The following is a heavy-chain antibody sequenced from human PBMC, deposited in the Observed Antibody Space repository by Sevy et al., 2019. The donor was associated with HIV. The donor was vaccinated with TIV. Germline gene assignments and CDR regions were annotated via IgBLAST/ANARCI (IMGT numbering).Heavy chain of an antibody. CDR2: INPNSGGT. V-gene: IGHV1-2*02. D-gene: IGHD6-13*01. CDR1: GYTFTGYY. CDR3: AISAWVSSGWYPIGYYFDY. Sequence: ASVKVSCKASGYTFTGYYMHWVRQAPGQGLEWMGWINPNSGGTNYAQKFQGRVTMTRDTSIITAYMELSRLRSDDTAVYYCAISAWVSSGWYPIGYYFDYWGQGTLVTVSS. J-gene: IGHJ4*02.